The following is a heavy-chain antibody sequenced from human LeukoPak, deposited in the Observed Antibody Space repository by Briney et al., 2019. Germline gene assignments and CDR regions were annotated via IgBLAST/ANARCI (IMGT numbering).Heavy chain of an antibody. CDR3: AGEPWSYYYYYYYMDV. V-gene: IGHV3-48*03. D-gene: IGHD2-15*01. Sequence: GGSLRLSCAASGFTFSSYEMNWVRQAPGKGLEWVSYISSSGSTIYYADSVKGRFTISRDNSKNTLYLQMNSLRAEDTAVYYCAGEPWSYYYYYYYMDVWGKGTTVTVSS. CDR2: ISSSGSTI. CDR1: GFTFSSYE. J-gene: IGHJ6*03.